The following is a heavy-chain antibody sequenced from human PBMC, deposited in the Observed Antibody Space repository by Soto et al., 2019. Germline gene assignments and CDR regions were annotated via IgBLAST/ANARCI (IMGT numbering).Heavy chain of an antibody. CDR3: ARDTGDLGNYYYYGMDV. CDR2: IYSGGST. D-gene: IGHD3-10*01. V-gene: IGHV3-53*01. J-gene: IGHJ6*02. Sequence: EVQLVESGGGLIQPGGSLRLSCAASGFTVSSNYMSWVRQAPGKGLEWVSVIYSGGSTYYADSVKGRFTISRDNSKNTLYLQMNSLRAEDTAVYYCARDTGDLGNYYYYGMDVWGQGTTVTVSS. CDR1: GFTVSSNY.